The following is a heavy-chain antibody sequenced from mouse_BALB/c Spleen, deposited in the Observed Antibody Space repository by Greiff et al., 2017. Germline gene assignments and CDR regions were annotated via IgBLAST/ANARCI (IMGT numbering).Heavy chain of an antibody. CDR3: ARRGAYYDGSSYGCYFDY. CDR1: GYTFTSYW. Sequence: QVQLQQPGAELVKPGASVKLSCKASGYTFTSYWMHWVKQRPGQGLEWIGDINPSNGRTNYNEKFKSKATLTVDKSSSTAYMQLSSLTSEDSAVYYCARRGAYYDGSSYGCYFDYWGQGTTLTVSS. V-gene: IGHV1S81*02. J-gene: IGHJ2*01. CDR2: INPSNGRT. D-gene: IGHD1-1*01.